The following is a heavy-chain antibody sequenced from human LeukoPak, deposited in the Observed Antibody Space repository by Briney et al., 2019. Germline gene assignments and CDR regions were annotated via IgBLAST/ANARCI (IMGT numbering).Heavy chain of an antibody. V-gene: IGHV4-30-4*08. CDR1: GGSNSSGDYY. CDR2: IYYSGST. J-gene: IGHJ4*02. CDR3: ARAEWELPFDY. D-gene: IGHD1-26*01. Sequence: SETLSLTCTVSGGSNSSGDYYWSWIRQPPGKGLEWIGYIYYSGSTYYNPSLKSRVTISVDTSKNQFSLKLSSVTAADTAVYYCARAEWELPFDYWGQGTLVTVSS.